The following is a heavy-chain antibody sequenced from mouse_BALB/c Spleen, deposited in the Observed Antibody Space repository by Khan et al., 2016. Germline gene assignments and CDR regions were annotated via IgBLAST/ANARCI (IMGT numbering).Heavy chain of an antibody. D-gene: IGHD4-1*01. CDR2: IDPANGNT. Sequence: EVELVESGAELVKPGASVKLSCTASGFNIKDTYMHWVKQRPEQGLEWIGRIDPANGNTKYDPKFQGKATITEDTSSNTAYLQLSSLPSEDTTVYYGANWGWYFDGWGAGTTVTVSS. J-gene: IGHJ1*01. CDR3: ANWGWYFDG. V-gene: IGHV14-3*02. CDR1: GFNIKDTY.